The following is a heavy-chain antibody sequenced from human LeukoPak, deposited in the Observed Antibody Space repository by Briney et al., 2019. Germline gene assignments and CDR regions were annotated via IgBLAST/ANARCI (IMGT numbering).Heavy chain of an antibody. CDR2: INWNGGST. D-gene: IGHD1-26*01. CDR3: ASSSEVDYYYYMDV. J-gene: IGHJ6*03. V-gene: IGHV3-20*04. CDR1: GFTFDDYG. Sequence: GGSLRLSCAASGFTFDDYGMSWVRQAPGKGLEWVSGINWNGGSTGYADSVKGRFTISRDNAKNSLYLQMNSLRHEDTALYYCASSSEVDYYYYMDVWGKGTTVTVSS.